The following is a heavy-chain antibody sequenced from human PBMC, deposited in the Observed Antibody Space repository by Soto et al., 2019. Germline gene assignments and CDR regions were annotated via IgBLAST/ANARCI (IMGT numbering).Heavy chain of an antibody. CDR2: IIPIFGTA. Sequence: SVIVSCKASGGTFSSYAISWVRQAPGQGLEWMGGIIPIFGTANYAQKFQGRVTITADESTSTAYMELSSLRSEDTAVYYCAREEQLVLYYYGMDVWGQGTTVTVSS. V-gene: IGHV1-69*13. J-gene: IGHJ6*02. D-gene: IGHD6-13*01. CDR1: GGTFSSYA. CDR3: AREEQLVLYYYGMDV.